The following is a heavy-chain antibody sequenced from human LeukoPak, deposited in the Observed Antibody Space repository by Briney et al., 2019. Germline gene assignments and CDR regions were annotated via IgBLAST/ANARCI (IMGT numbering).Heavy chain of an antibody. CDR3: ARDESLLSAGQTGAFDI. CDR1: GFTFSNYY. D-gene: IGHD2/OR15-2a*01. CDR2: ISDSTTYT. Sequence: PGGSLRLSCAASGFTFSNYYMSWIRQAPGKGLEWVSYISDSTTYTNYADSVKGRFTISRDNAKNSLYLQMNSLRAEDTAVYYCARDESLLSAGQTGAFDIWGQGTMVTVSS. J-gene: IGHJ3*02. V-gene: IGHV3-11*06.